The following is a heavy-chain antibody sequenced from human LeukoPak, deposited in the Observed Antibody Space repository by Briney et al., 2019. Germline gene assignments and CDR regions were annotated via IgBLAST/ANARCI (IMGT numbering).Heavy chain of an antibody. Sequence: SETLSLTCTVSGGSISSYYWSWVRQPPGKGLEWIGYIYYSGSTSYNPSLKSRVTISVDTSKNQFSLKLSSVTAADTAVYYCARTATPYYYGSGSYYTPSYYFDYWGQGTLVTVSS. V-gene: IGHV4-59*08. D-gene: IGHD3-10*01. CDR3: ARTATPYYYGSGSYYTPSYYFDY. J-gene: IGHJ4*02. CDR1: GGSISSYY. CDR2: IYYSGST.